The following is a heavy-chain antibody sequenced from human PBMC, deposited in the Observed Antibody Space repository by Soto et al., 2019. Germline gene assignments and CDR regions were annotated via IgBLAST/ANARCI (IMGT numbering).Heavy chain of an antibody. CDR3: TKSRGVAGRPLDD. J-gene: IGHJ4*02. Sequence: EVQLVESGGGLVQPGRSLRLSCAASGFIFEDYAMHWVRQAPGKGLEWVSSITWNSDSLAYTGSVKGRFTISRDNAKNSLYLEMDSLRPEGTALYFCTKSRGVAGRPLDDWGQGTFVTVSS. CDR1: GFIFEDYA. CDR2: ITWNSDSL. V-gene: IGHV3-9*01. D-gene: IGHD6-6*01.